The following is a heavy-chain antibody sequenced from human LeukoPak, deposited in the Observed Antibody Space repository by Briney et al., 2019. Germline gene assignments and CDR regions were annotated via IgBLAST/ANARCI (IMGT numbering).Heavy chain of an antibody. CDR2: ISGSGGST. V-gene: IGHV3-23*01. CDR3: ARVAYGAQAFHI. J-gene: IGHJ3*02. CDR1: GFTFSSYG. Sequence: PGGSLRLSCAASGFTFSSYGMSWVRQAPGKGLEWVSAISGSGGSTYYADSVKGRFTISRDNAKNSLYLQMNSLRAEDTAVYYCARVAYGAQAFHIWGQGTMVTVSS. D-gene: IGHD4-17*01.